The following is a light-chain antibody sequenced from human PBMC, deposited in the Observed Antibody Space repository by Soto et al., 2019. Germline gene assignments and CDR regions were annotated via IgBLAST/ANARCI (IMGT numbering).Light chain of an antibody. CDR2: GAS. V-gene: IGKV3-20*01. CDR1: QSVSSSY. Sequence: EIVLTQSPVTLSLSSGERATLSCRASQSVSSSYLAWYQQKPGQAPRLLIYGASSRATGIPERFSGSGSGTDFILTISRLESEDFAMYYCQQYGSSPGTFGQGTKVEIK. J-gene: IGKJ1*01. CDR3: QQYGSSPGT.